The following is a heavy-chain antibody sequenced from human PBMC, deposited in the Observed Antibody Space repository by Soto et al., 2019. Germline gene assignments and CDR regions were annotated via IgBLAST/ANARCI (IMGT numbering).Heavy chain of an antibody. CDR3: TRGSAAVRSYFFDS. V-gene: IGHV3-9*01. CDR1: GFTFDDHA. D-gene: IGHD1-26*01. CDR2: ISWNSETL. J-gene: IGHJ5*01. Sequence: EVQLVESGGGLVQPGKSLRLSCAASGFTFDDHAMHWVLQGPGKGLEWVAHISWNSETLGYADSVKGRFIISRDNAKNSVYLEMNGLRPEDTAVYFCTRGSAAVRSYFFDSWCQGTLVTVSS.